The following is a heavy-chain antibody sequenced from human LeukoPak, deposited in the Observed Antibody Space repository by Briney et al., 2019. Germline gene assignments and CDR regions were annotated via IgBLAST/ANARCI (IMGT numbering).Heavy chain of an antibody. CDR2: IWYDGSNK. J-gene: IGHJ4*02. Sequence: QPGRSLRLSCAASGFTFSSYGMHWVRQAPGKGLEWVAVIWYDGSNKYYADSVKGRFTISRDNSKNTLYLQMNSLRAEDTAVYYCATVRAAGRSSWYLDYWGQGTLVTVSS. D-gene: IGHD6-13*01. CDR1: GFTFSSYG. CDR3: ATVRAAGRSSWYLDY. V-gene: IGHV3-33*01.